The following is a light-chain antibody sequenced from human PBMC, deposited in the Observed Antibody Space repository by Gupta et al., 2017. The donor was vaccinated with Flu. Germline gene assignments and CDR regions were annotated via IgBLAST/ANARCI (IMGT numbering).Light chain of an antibody. V-gene: IGKV1-39*01. J-gene: IGKJ4*01. CDR3: QQSDSAPST. Sequence: DIQMTQSPSSLSASVGDRVTITCRASQSISSYLNWYQQKPGKAPKLLVYAASSMQSGVPSRFSGSGSGTDFTLTISRLQREDSGTYYCQQSDSAPSTFGRGTKVEIK. CDR1: QSISSY. CDR2: AAS.